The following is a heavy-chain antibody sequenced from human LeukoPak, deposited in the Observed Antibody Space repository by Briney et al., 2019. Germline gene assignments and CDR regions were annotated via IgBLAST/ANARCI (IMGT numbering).Heavy chain of an antibody. CDR3: ATVGYCSSTSCYQDHNWFDP. Sequence: SSETLSLTCTVSGGSISSYYWSWIRQPPGRGLEWIGYIYYSGSTSYNPSLKSRVTISVDTSKNQFSLQLSSVTAADTAVYYCATVGYCSSTSCYQDHNWFDPWGQGTLVTVSS. J-gene: IGHJ5*02. CDR2: IYYSGST. D-gene: IGHD2-2*01. CDR1: GGSISSYY. V-gene: IGHV4-59*01.